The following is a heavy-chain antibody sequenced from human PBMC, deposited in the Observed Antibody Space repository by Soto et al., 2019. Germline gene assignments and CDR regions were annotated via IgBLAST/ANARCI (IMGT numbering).Heavy chain of an antibody. CDR1: GGPISVFNHY. CDR3: ARVRTGYFDY. J-gene: IGHJ4*02. Sequence: SETLSLTCTVSGGPISVFNHYWDWIRQPPGKGLEWIGTIYYSGTTIYNPSLQSRVTMSVDTSKRQFSLKVSSVNAADTAVYYCARVRTGYFDYWGRGALVTVSS. D-gene: IGHD3-10*01. CDR2: IYYSGTT. V-gene: IGHV4-39*01.